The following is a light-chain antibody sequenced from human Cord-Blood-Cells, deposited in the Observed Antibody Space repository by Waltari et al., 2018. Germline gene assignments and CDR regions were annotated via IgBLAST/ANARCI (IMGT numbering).Light chain of an antibody. Sequence: EFVLTQSPATPSLSPGGRATLSCRASQSVSSSYLAGYQQKPGQAPRLLIYGASSRATGIPDRFSGSGSGTDFTLTISRLEPEDFAVYYCQQYDSSPATFGQGTKVEIK. V-gene: IGKV3-20*01. CDR1: QSVSSSY. CDR2: GAS. J-gene: IGKJ1*01. CDR3: QQYDSSPAT.